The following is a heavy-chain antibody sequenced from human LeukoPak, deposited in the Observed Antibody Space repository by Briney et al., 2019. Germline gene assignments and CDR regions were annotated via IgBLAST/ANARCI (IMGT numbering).Heavy chain of an antibody. D-gene: IGHD3-9*01. CDR3: ARDKDILTGYYHFDY. Sequence: SVKVSCKASGGTFSSYAISWVRQASGQGLEWVGGIIPIFGTANYAQKFQGRVTITADESTSTAYMELSSLRSEDTAVYYCARDKDILTGYYHFDYWGQGTLVTVSS. CDR2: IIPIFGTA. CDR1: GGTFSSYA. J-gene: IGHJ4*02. V-gene: IGHV1-69*13.